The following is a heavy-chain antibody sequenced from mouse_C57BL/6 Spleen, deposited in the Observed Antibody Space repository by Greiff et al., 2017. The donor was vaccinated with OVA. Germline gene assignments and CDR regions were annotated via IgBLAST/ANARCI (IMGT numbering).Heavy chain of an antibody. J-gene: IGHJ4*01. CDR1: GYAFSSSW. Sequence: QVQLQQSGPELVKPGASVKISCKASGYAFSSSWMNWVKQRPGKGLEWIGRIYPGDGDTNYNGKFQGKATLTADKSSSTAYMQLSSLTSEDSAVYFCAREGTKSYAMCDWGQGTSVTVSS. V-gene: IGHV1-82*01. D-gene: IGHD1-3*01. CDR2: IYPGDGDT. CDR3: AREGTKSYAMCD.